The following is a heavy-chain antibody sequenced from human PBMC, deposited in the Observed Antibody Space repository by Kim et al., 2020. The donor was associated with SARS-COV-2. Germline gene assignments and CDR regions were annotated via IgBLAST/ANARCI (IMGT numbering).Heavy chain of an antibody. J-gene: IGHJ4*02. V-gene: IGHV3-74*01. CDR1: GFTFSNSC. CDR3: TRGADGDY. CDR2: INSDGSTK. Sequence: GGSLRLSCAASGFTFSNSCMHWVRQGPGKGLVWVSRINSDGSTKSYADSVKGRFTISRDNAKNTLDLETNRLSAEDTAVYYCTRGADGDYCGQGTLVTVSS.